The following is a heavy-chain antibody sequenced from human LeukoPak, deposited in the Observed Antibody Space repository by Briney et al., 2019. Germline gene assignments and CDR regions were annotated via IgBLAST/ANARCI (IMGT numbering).Heavy chain of an antibody. CDR2: IRYDGNNK. J-gene: IGHJ6*03. V-gene: IGHV3-30*02. CDR1: GFTFSSYG. Sequence: GGSLRLSCAASGFTFSSYGMHWVRQAPGKGLEWVAFIRYDGNNKYYADSVKGRFTISRDNSKNTLYLQMNSLRAEDTAVYYCAKDYHDILTGYYTYYYYYYMDVWGKGTTVTISS. CDR3: AKDYHDILTGYYTYYYYYYMDV. D-gene: IGHD3-9*01.